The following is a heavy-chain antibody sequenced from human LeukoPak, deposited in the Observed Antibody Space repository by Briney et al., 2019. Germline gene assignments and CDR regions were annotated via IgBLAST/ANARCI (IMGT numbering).Heavy chain of an antibody. V-gene: IGHV3-21*01. D-gene: IGHD3-22*01. CDR2: ISSSSSYI. Sequence: GGSLRLSCVASGFTFSSYSMNWVRQAPGKGLEWVSSISSSSSYIYYADSVKGRFTISRDNAKNSLYLQMNSLRAEDTAVYYCARDLGGYDSSGYYAGRVYWGQGTLVTVSS. CDR1: GFTFSSYS. CDR3: ARDLGGYDSSGYYAGRVY. J-gene: IGHJ4*02.